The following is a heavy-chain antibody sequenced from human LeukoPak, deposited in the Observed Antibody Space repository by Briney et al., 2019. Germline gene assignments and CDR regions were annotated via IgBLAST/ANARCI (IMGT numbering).Heavy chain of an antibody. Sequence: GGSLRLSCAASGFTFSSYSMNWVRQAPGKGLEWVSFISSTSSYIYYADSVKGRFTISRDNAKNSLYLQMNSLRAEDTAVYYCARNRIAVGDAFDYWGQGTLVSVSS. V-gene: IGHV3-21*04. CDR1: GFTFSSYS. D-gene: IGHD6-19*01. CDR3: ARNRIAVGDAFDY. J-gene: IGHJ4*02. CDR2: ISSTSSYI.